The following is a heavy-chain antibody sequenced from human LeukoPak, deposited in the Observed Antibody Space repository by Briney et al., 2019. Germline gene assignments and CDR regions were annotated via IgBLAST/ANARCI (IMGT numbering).Heavy chain of an antibody. J-gene: IGHJ5*02. Sequence: SETLSLTCTVSGGSISSGGYYWSWIRQPPGKGLEWIGYIYHSGSTYYNPSLKSRVTISVDRSKNQFSLKLSSVTAADTAVYYCARGAGSQGPWGQGTLVTVSS. V-gene: IGHV4-30-2*01. CDR3: ARGAGSQGP. D-gene: IGHD3-10*01. CDR2: IYHSGST. CDR1: GGSISSGGYY.